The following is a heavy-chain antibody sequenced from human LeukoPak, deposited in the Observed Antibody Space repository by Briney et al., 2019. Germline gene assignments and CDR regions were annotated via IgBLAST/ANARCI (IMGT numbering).Heavy chain of an antibody. CDR2: IKQDGSEK. D-gene: IGHD2-8*02. Sequence: GGSLRLSCAASGFTFSSYWMSWVRQAPGKGLEWVANIKQDGSEKYYVDSVKGRFTISRDNSKNTLYLQMNSLRAEDTAVYYCAKALLALLGRGFDPWGQGTLVTVSS. CDR1: GFTFSSYW. V-gene: IGHV3-7*03. CDR3: AKALLALLGRGFDP. J-gene: IGHJ5*02.